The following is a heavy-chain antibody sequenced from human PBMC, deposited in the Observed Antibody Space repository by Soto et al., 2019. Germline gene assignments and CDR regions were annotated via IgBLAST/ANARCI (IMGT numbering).Heavy chain of an antibody. Sequence: GGSLRLSFAAAGVSFFNYAMSWVRQAPGKGLEWISVISGSGGSTYYADSVKGRFTISRDNSKNTLFLQMNSLRAEDTAIYYCAKGDYYDSSGYYLQRAFDYWGQGTLVTVSS. CDR1: GVSFFNYA. J-gene: IGHJ4*02. CDR3: AKGDYYDSSGYYLQRAFDY. V-gene: IGHV3-23*01. CDR2: ISGSGGST. D-gene: IGHD3-22*01.